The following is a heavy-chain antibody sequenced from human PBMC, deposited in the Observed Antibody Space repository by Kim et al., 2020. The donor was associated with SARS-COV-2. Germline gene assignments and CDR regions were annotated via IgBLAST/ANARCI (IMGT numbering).Heavy chain of an antibody. D-gene: IGHD6-25*01. J-gene: IGHJ4*02. CDR3: ARDNKQRTFDY. V-gene: IGHV3-30*04. CDR2: ISYDGSNK. CDR1: GFTFSSYA. Sequence: GGSLRLSCAASGFTFSSYAMHWVRQAPGKGLEWVAVISYDGSNKYYADSVKGRFTISRDNSKNTLYLQMNSLRAEDTAVYYCARDNKQRTFDYWGQGTLVTVSS.